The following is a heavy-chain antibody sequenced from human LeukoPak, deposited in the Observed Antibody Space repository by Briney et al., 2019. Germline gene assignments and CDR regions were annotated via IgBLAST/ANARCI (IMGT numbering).Heavy chain of an antibody. D-gene: IGHD3-16*01. J-gene: IGHJ6*02. Sequence: GGSLRLSCAASGFTFSSYSMNWVRQAPGKGLEWVSSISSSSSYIYYADSVKGRFTISRDNAKNLLYLQMNGLRAEDTAVYYCARDLAGDYGMDVWGQGTTVTVSS. CDR3: ARDLAGDYGMDV. V-gene: IGHV3-21*01. CDR2: ISSSSSYI. CDR1: GFTFSSYS.